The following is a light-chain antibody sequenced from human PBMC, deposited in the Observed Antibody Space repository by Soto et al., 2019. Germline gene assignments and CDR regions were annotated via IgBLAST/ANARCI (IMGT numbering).Light chain of an antibody. J-gene: IGLJ2*01. Sequence: NFMLTQPHSVSESQGKTVTISCTRSSGSIASNYVQWYQQRPGSAPTTVIYEDNQRPSGVPDRFSGSIDSSSNSASLTISGLKTEDEADYYCQSYDSSVVVFGGGTKLTVL. V-gene: IGLV6-57*03. CDR1: SGSIASNY. CDR2: EDN. CDR3: QSYDSSVVV.